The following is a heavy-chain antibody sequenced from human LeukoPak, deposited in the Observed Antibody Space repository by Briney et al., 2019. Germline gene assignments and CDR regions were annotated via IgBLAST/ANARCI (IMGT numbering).Heavy chain of an antibody. D-gene: IGHD5-24*01. CDR1: GGTFSTYA. Sequence: SVKVSCKASGGTFSTYAITWVRQAPGQGLEWMGRILPIFDMANYAQKFQGRVTITADTSTRTAYMELSSLRSDDTAVYYCARDGGWLQTQNHYYYHGMDVWGQGTTVTVSS. V-gene: IGHV1-69*04. CDR3: ARDGGWLQTQNHYYYHGMDV. CDR2: ILPIFDMA. J-gene: IGHJ6*02.